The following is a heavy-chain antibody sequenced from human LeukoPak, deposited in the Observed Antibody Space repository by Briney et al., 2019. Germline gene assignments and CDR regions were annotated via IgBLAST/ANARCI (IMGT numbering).Heavy chain of an antibody. J-gene: IGHJ4*02. D-gene: IGHD3-10*01. CDR3: AKDSLLRDYCGSGSSVSGGFDY. CDR1: GFTFSSYA. CDR2: ISGSGGST. Sequence: GGSLRLSCAASGFTFSSYAMSWVRQAPGKGLEWVSAISGSGGSTYYADSVKGRFTISRDNSKNTLYLQMNSLRAEDTAVYYCAKDSLLRDYCGSGSSVSGGFDYWGQGTLVTVSS. V-gene: IGHV3-23*01.